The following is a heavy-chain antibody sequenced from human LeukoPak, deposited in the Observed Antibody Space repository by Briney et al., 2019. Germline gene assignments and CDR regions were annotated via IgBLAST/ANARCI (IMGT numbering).Heavy chain of an antibody. Sequence: GGSLRLSCIGSGFTFGDYTINWVRQAPGKGLEWVGFIRNKDYGGTAEYDASVKGRFIISRDDSKSIAYLQMNSLKTEDTGIYYCSRSLTTGWYGWLNPWGQGTLVSVSS. CDR1: GFTFGDYT. V-gene: IGHV3-49*04. CDR3: SRSLTTGWYGWLNP. D-gene: IGHD6-19*01. J-gene: IGHJ5*02. CDR2: IRNKDYGGTA.